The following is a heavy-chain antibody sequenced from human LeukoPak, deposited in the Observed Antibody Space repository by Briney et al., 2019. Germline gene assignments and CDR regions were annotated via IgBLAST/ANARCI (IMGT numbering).Heavy chain of an antibody. CDR2: INPSGGST. V-gene: IGHV1-46*01. D-gene: IGHD3-9*01. CDR1: GYTFTSYY. J-gene: IGHJ4*02. CDR3: ARDFSQGDDQGDEDEILTGYYH. Sequence: ASVKVSCKASGYTFTSYYMHWVRQAPGQGLEWMGIINPSGGSTSYAQKFQGRVTMTRDTSTSTVYMELSSLRSEDTAVYYCARDFSQGDDQGDEDEILTGYYHWGQGTLVTVAS.